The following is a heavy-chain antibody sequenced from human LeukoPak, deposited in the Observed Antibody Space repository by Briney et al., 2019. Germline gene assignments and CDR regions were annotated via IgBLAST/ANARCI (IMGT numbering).Heavy chain of an antibody. CDR3: ARNGYSSSWYAPTVYFDY. Sequence: PSETLSLTCTVSGGSISSYYWSWIRQPPGKGLEWIGYIYYSGSTNYNPSLKSRVTISVDTSKNQFSLKLSSVTAADTAVYYRARNGYSSSWYAPTVYFDYWGQGTLVTVSS. J-gene: IGHJ4*02. D-gene: IGHD6-13*01. CDR1: GGSISSYY. V-gene: IGHV4-59*01. CDR2: IYYSGST.